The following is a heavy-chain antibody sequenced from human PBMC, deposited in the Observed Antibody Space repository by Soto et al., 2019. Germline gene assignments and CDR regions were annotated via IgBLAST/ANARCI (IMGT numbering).Heavy chain of an antibody. Sequence: SETLSLTCAVYGGSFSGYYWSWIRQPPGKGLEWIGEINHSGSTNYNPSLKSRVTISVDTSKNQFSLKLSSVTAADTAVYYCARGDLGYCSGGSCYARAYYFDYWGQGTLVTVSS. V-gene: IGHV4-34*01. D-gene: IGHD2-15*01. J-gene: IGHJ4*02. CDR2: INHSGST. CDR1: GGSFSGYY. CDR3: ARGDLGYCSGGSCYARAYYFDY.